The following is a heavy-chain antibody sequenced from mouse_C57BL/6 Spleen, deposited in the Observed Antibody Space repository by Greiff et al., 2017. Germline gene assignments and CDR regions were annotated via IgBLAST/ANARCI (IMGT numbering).Heavy chain of an antibody. J-gene: IGHJ4*01. D-gene: IGHD2-1*01. Sequence: QVHVKQSGTELVKPGASVKLSCKASGYTFTSYWMHWVKQRPGQGLEWIGNINPSNGGTNYNEKFKSKATLTVDKSSSTAYMQLSSLTSEDSAVYYCARYGNYEEDYYAMDYWGQGTSVTVSS. CDR3: ARYGNYEEDYYAMDY. CDR2: INPSNGGT. V-gene: IGHV1-53*01. CDR1: GYTFTSYW.